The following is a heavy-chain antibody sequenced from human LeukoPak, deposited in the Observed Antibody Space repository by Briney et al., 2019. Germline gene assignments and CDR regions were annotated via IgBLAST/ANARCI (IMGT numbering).Heavy chain of an antibody. V-gene: IGHV3-7*03. Sequence: GGPLRLSCAASGITFSRFWMSWVRQAPGKGLQWVANINQDGSEKHCVDSVKGRFTISRDNAENSLYLQMNSLRAEDTAVYYCASGGHLDYWGQGALVTVAS. CDR1: GITFSRFW. D-gene: IGHD3-16*01. CDR3: ASGGHLDY. CDR2: INQDGSEK. J-gene: IGHJ4*02.